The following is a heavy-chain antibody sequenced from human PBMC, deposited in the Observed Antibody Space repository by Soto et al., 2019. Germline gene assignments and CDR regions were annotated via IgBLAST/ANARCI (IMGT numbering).Heavy chain of an antibody. Sequence: VQLVESGGGVVQPGRSLRLSCAASGFTFSDYAIHWVRQAPGKGLEWVAVVSHDGRNTHYADSVKGRFTISRDSSKNTVSLEMASLRAEDTAVYYCAKGGRQWLVTSDFNYWGQGALVTVSS. J-gene: IGHJ4*02. D-gene: IGHD6-19*01. CDR2: VSHDGRNT. V-gene: IGHV3-30*18. CDR3: AKGGRQWLVTSDFNY. CDR1: GFTFSDYA.